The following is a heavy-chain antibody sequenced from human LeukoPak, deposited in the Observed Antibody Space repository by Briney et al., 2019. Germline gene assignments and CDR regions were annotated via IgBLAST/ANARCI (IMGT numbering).Heavy chain of an antibody. D-gene: IGHD3-22*01. V-gene: IGHV3-30*04. CDR1: GFTFSSYA. J-gene: IGHJ4*02. Sequence: GGSLRLSCAASGFTFSSYAMHWVRQAPGKGLEWVAVISYDGSNKYYADSVKGRFTISRDNSKNTLYLQMNSLRAEDTAVYYCARSPSCYDSSGYVFDYWGQGTLVTVSS. CDR2: ISYDGSNK. CDR3: ARSPSCYDSSGYVFDY.